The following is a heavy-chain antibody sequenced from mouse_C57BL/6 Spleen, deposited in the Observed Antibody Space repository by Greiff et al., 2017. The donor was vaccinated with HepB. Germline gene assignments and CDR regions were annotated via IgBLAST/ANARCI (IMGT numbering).Heavy chain of an antibody. J-gene: IGHJ2*01. V-gene: IGHV1-64*01. CDR3: ASQADNYGYY. CDR2: IHPNSGST. Sequence: VQLQQPGAELVKPGASVKLSRKASGYTFTSYWMHWVKQRPGQGLEWIGMIHPNSGSTNYNEKFKSKATLTVDKSSSTAYMQLSSLTSEDSAVYYCASQADNYGYYWGQGTTLTVSS. CDR1: GYTFTSYW. D-gene: IGHD2-2*01.